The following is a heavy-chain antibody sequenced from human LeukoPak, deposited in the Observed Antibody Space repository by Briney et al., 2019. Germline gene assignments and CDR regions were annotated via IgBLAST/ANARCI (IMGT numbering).Heavy chain of an antibody. CDR3: ARARYSSSWACDY. V-gene: IGHV4-59*01. Sequence: SETLSLTCAVSGGSFSGYYWSWIRQPPGKGLEWIGYIYYSGSTNYNPSLKSRVTISVDTSKNQFSLKLSSVTAADTAVYYCARARYSSSWACDYWGQGTLVTVSS. CDR2: IYYSGST. D-gene: IGHD6-13*01. J-gene: IGHJ4*02. CDR1: GGSFSGYY.